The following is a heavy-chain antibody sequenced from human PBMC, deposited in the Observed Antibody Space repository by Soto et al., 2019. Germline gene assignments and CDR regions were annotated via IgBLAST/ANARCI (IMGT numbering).Heavy chain of an antibody. CDR3: ERDRSAGNYFYYGMDV. J-gene: IGHJ6*02. D-gene: IGHD1-1*01. Sequence: QVQLVESGGGVVQPGRSLRLSCAASGLTFNRNGMHWVRQAPGKGLEWVAVIWYGGSKEYYSDSVKGRFTISRDNSKNMLYLHINSVRVEDSAVYFWERDRSAGNYFYYGMDVWGQGATVTVSS. CDR2: IWYGGSKE. V-gene: IGHV3-33*01. CDR1: GLTFNRNG.